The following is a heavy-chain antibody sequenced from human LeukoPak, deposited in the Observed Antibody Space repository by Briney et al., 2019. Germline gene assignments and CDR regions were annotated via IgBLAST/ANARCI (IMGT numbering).Heavy chain of an antibody. CDR3: ARGPIIWFWDY. Sequence: GGSLRLSCAASGFTFSSYWLSWVGQAPGKGLEGVANIKQDGSEKYYVDSVKGRFTISRDNAKNSLYLQMNSLRAEDTAVYYCARGPIIWFWDYWGQGTLVTVSS. CDR2: IKQDGSEK. V-gene: IGHV3-7*01. J-gene: IGHJ4*02. D-gene: IGHD3-10*01. CDR1: GFTFSSYW.